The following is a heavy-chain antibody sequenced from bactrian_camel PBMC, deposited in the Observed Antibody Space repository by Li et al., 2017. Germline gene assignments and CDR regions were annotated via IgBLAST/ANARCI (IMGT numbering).Heavy chain of an antibody. J-gene: IGHJ4*01. V-gene: IGHV3S1*01. Sequence: VESGGGLVQPGGSLRLSCAASGFTFSSYWMYWVRQAPGKGLEWLSALNNNGRITYYSDSVKGRFTISRDNAKNTLYLQMNSLKPEDTAVYYCAADSLNRGGSPIRQGTQVTVS. D-gene: IGHD2*01. CDR1: GFTFSSYW. CDR2: LNNNGRIT.